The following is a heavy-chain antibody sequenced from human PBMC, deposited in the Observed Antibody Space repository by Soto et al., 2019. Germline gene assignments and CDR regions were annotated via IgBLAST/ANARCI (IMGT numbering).Heavy chain of an antibody. V-gene: IGHV1-46*02. CDR1: GNTLNNYY. D-gene: IGHD3-16*01. J-gene: IGHJ6*02. CDR2: INPNAGTT. Sequence: QVQVVQSGAEVKKPGTSVRVACRVSGNTLNNYYVHWVRQAPGQGLEWMGLINPNAGTTTYAQKFRGRVTMTPHTSTNTVYMELSSLRPDATAVYYCASPDYDSGAPLFYYAMDVWGQGTTVTVSS. CDR3: ASPDYDSGAPLFYYAMDV.